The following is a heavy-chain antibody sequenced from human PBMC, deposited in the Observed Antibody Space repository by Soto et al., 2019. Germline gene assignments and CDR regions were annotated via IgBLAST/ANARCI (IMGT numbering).Heavy chain of an antibody. Sequence: EVQLLGSGGGLVQPGGSLRLSCAASGFTFSSYAMSWVRQAPGKGLEWVSAISGSGGSTYYADSVKGRFTISRDNSKNTLYLQMNSVRAEDTAVYYCAKDAVLWFGESRGAFDIWGQGTMATVSS. D-gene: IGHD3-10*01. CDR1: GFTFSSYA. CDR3: AKDAVLWFGESRGAFDI. V-gene: IGHV3-23*01. J-gene: IGHJ3*02. CDR2: ISGSGGST.